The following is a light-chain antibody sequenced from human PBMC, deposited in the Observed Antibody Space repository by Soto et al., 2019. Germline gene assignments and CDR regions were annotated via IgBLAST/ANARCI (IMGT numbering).Light chain of an antibody. Sequence: QSALTQPASVSGSPGQSITISCSGTSSDVGSYNLVSWYQQHPGKAPKLMIYEGSKRPSGVSNRFSGSKSGNTASLTISGLQAEDEADEYCCSYAGRSTVVFGGGTKVTVL. V-gene: IGLV2-23*01. CDR1: SSDVGSYNL. CDR3: CSYAGRSTVV. J-gene: IGLJ2*01. CDR2: EGS.